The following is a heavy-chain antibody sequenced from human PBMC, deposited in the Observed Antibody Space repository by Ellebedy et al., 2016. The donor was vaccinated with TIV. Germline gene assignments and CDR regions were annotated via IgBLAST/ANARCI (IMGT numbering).Heavy chain of an antibody. D-gene: IGHD3-22*01. CDR1: GGSIYSYY. Sequence: MPGGSLRLSCSVSGGSIYSYYWSWIRQPPGKGLEWIGYFYYSGGTNYHPSLKSRVTISVDTSKNQVSLKLSSVTAADTAVYYCARSIVVPRFDYWGRGTLVTVSS. J-gene: IGHJ4*02. CDR3: ARSIVVPRFDY. CDR2: FYYSGGT. V-gene: IGHV4-59*01.